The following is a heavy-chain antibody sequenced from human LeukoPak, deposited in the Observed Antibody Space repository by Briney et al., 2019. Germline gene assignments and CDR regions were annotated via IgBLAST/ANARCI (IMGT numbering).Heavy chain of an antibody. CDR2: IYYSGST. D-gene: IGHD2-15*01. J-gene: IGHJ4*02. V-gene: IGHV4-59*01. CDR1: GGSISSYY. Sequence: SETLSLTCTVTGGSISSYYWSWIRQPPGKGLEWIGYIYYSGSTNYNPSLKSRVTISVDTSKNQFSLKLSSVIAADTAVYYCARGGGYCSGGSCYSQFDYWGQGTLVTVSS. CDR3: ARGGGYCSGGSCYSQFDY.